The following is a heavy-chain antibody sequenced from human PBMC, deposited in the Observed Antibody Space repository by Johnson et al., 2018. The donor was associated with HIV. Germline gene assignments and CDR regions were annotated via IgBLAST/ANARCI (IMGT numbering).Heavy chain of an antibody. CDR1: EFTVSSNY. CDR2: IYRGGST. V-gene: IGHV3-53*01. Sequence: VQVVESGGGLIQPGGSLRLSCAASEFTVSSNYMSWVRQAPGKGLEWVSVIYRGGSTYYAASVKGRFTISRDNSKNTLYLQINSLRAEDTAVYYCAREFPYCSGGSCLPAAFDIWGQGTMVTVSS. D-gene: IGHD2-15*01. CDR3: AREFPYCSGGSCLPAAFDI. J-gene: IGHJ3*02.